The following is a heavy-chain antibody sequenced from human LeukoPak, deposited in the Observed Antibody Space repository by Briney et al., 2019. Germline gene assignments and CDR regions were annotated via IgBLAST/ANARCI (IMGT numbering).Heavy chain of an antibody. CDR1: GASFSGYY. D-gene: IGHD1-26*01. J-gene: IGHJ4*02. Sequence: SETLSLTCAVYGASFSGYYWRWIRQPPGKGLEWIGEINRSGSTNYNPSLKSRVTISVDTSKNQFSLKLSSVTAADTAVYYCARVIVGATISPFGYWGQGTLVTVSS. V-gene: IGHV4-34*01. CDR2: INRSGST. CDR3: ARVIVGATISPFGY.